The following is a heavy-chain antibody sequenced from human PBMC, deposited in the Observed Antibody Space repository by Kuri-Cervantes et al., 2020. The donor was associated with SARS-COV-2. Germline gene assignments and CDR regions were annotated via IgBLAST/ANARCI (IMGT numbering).Heavy chain of an antibody. D-gene: IGHD2-2*01. CDR3: ARVVCSSTICRGWWFDP. J-gene: IGHJ5*02. CDR2: ISAYNGNT. CDR1: GYTFTSYG. V-gene: IGHV1-18*01. Sequence: ASVKVSCKASGYTFTSYGISWVRQAPGQGLEWMGWISAYNGNTNYAQKLQGRVTMTTDTSTSTAYMELRSLRSDDTAVYYCARVVCSSTICRGWWFDPWGQGTLVTVSS.